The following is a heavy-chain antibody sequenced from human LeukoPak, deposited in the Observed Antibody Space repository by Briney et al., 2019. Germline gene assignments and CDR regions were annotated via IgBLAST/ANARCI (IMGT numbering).Heavy chain of an antibody. J-gene: IGHJ4*02. D-gene: IGHD1-7*01. CDR1: GGSTSSGSYY. CDR3: ARDSQGGTTVDY. CDR2: IYTSGST. Sequence: SQTLSVTCTVSGGSTSSGSYYWSWIRQPAGKGLEWIGRIYTSGSTNYNPSLKSRVIISVDTSKNQFSLKLSSVTAADTAVYYCARDSQGGTTVDYWGQGTLVTVSS. V-gene: IGHV4-61*02.